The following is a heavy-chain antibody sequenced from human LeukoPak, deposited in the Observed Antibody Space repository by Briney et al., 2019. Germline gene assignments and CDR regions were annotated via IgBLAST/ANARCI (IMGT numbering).Heavy chain of an antibody. J-gene: IGHJ4*02. CDR3: ATAHPTSHSPFDY. D-gene: IGHD2-2*01. V-gene: IGHV1-24*01. CDR1: GYTLTELS. Sequence: ASVKVSCKVSGYTLTELSMHWVRQAPGKWLEWMGGFDPEDGETIYAQKFQGRVTMTEDTSTDTAYMELSSLRSEDTAVYYCATAHPTSHSPFDYWGQGTLVTVSS. CDR2: FDPEDGET.